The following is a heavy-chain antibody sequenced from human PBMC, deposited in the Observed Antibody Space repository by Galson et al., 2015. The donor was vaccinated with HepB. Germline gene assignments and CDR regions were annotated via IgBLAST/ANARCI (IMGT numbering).Heavy chain of an antibody. D-gene: IGHD6-19*01. V-gene: IGHV3-11*05. CDR1: GFTFSDYS. J-gene: IGHJ3*01. CDR2: ISQSGTYT. Sequence: SLRLSCAASGFTFSDYSMSWIRQAPGKGLEWVSYISQSGTYTNYADSVKGRFTISRDNAQNSLYLQRNSLRAEDTAVYYCARAPYAFYSSGWDGNAFDVWGQGTMVTVSS. CDR3: ARAPYAFYSSGWDGNAFDV.